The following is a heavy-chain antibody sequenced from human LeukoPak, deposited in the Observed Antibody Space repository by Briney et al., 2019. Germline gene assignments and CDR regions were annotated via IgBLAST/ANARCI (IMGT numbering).Heavy chain of an antibody. V-gene: IGHV3-23*01. CDR3: AKWGDYDILSGYYVSDF. Sequence: AGGSLRLSCAASGFIFRNYAMSWVRQAPGKGLEWVSAITGSGDTTYYADSVKGRFTISRDNSKNTLYVEMNTLRAENTAVYYWAKWGDYDILSGYYVSDFWGQGTLVTVSS. J-gene: IGHJ4*02. CDR2: ITGSGDTT. CDR1: GFIFRNYA. D-gene: IGHD3-9*01.